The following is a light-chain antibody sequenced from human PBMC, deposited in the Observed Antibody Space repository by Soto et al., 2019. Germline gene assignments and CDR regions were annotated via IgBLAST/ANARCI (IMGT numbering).Light chain of an antibody. CDR1: QGIRND. Sequence: DIQMTQSPSSLSASVGDRVTITCRASQGIRNDLGWYQQKPGKAPKLLIYSASSLRSGVPSRFSGSGYGTEFNLTINSLQPEDFAAYYCLQHNTYPLTFGGGTKLEIK. V-gene: IGKV1-17*01. CDR3: LQHNTYPLT. CDR2: SAS. J-gene: IGKJ4*01.